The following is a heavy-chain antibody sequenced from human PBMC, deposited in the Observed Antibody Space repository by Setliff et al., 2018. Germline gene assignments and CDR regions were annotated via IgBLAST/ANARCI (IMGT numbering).Heavy chain of an antibody. CDR1: GYSFTSYG. CDR3: ARVVYYASGSSLSYGMDV. Sequence: SVKVSCKASGYSFTSYGISWVRQAPGQGLEWMGWISAYNDNKNYAQKFQGRVTMTTDTSXXTVFMELRSLRXDDTAMFYCARVVYYASGSSLSYGMDVWGQGTAVTVSS. J-gene: IGHJ6*02. D-gene: IGHD3-10*01. CDR2: ISAYNDNK. V-gene: IGHV1-18*01.